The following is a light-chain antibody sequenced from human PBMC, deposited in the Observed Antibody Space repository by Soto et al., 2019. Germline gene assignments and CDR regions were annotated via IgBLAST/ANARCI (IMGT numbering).Light chain of an antibody. Sequence: DIQTTQSPSTLSASVGDRVTITCRASQSISSWLAWYQQKPGKAPKLLIYDASSLESGVPSRFSGSGSGTEFTLTISSLQPDDFATYYCQQYPWTFGQGTKVEIK. J-gene: IGKJ1*01. CDR2: DAS. V-gene: IGKV1-5*01. CDR1: QSISSW. CDR3: QQYPWT.